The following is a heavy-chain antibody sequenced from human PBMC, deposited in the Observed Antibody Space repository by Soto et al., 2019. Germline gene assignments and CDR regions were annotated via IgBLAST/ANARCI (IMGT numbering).Heavy chain of an antibody. CDR1: GGSISSGDYY. J-gene: IGHJ4*02. D-gene: IGHD6-19*01. CDR2: IYYRGTT. Sequence: QVQLQESGPGLVKPSQTLSLTCTVSGGSISSGDYYWSWIRQPPGKGLEWIGYIYYRGTTYYNPSPTWRVHIYVETSQKQFPLKLSSVTAADTAVYYCARAVAGTFFDYWGQGTLVPVSS. CDR3: ARAVAGTFFDY. V-gene: IGHV4-30-4*01.